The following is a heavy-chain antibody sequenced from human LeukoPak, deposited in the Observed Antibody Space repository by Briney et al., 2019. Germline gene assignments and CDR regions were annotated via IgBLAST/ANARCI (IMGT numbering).Heavy chain of an antibody. V-gene: IGHV4-34*01. D-gene: IGHD4-23*01. CDR1: GGSFSGYY. J-gene: IGHJ6*02. CDR2: INHSGST. CDR3: ARRTTVVTPADGMDV. Sequence: PSETLSLTCAVYGGSFSGYYWSWIRQLPGKGLEWIGEINHSGSTNYNPSLKSRVTISVDTSKNQFSLKLSSVTAADTAVYYCARRTTVVTPADGMDVWGQGTTVTVSS.